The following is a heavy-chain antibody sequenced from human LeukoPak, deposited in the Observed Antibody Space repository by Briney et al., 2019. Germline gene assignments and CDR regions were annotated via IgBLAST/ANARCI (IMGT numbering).Heavy chain of an antibody. CDR1: GGSISSGGYS. CDR2: IYYSGST. Sequence: SETLSLTCAVSGGSISSGGYSWSWIRQPPGKGLEWIGYIYYSGSTYYNPSLKSRVTISVDTSKNQFSLKLSSVTAADTAVYYCARLGLTGTTPSPFDYWGQGTLVTVSS. D-gene: IGHD1-7*01. J-gene: IGHJ4*02. V-gene: IGHV4-30-2*03. CDR3: ARLGLTGTTPSPFDY.